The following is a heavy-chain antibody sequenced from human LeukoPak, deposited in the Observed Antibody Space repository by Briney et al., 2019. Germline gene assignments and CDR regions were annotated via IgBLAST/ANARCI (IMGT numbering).Heavy chain of an antibody. D-gene: IGHD3-9*01. CDR3: ARVVDILTGHDTALDY. CDR2: INPNTGGT. CDR1: GYTFSGYY. V-gene: IGHV1-2*02. Sequence: ASVTVSFQASGYTFSGYYIHWVRQAPGQGLEWMGWINPNTGGTNFAQNFQGRVTMTTVTSISTAYMELSRLRSDDTAVYYCARVVDILTGHDTALDYWGQGTLVTVSS. J-gene: IGHJ4*02.